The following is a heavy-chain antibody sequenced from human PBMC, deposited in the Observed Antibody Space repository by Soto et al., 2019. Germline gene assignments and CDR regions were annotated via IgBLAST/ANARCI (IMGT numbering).Heavy chain of an antibody. Sequence: HVTISADKSISTAYLQWSSLKASDTAMYYCARSIFGVVMPFDYWGQGTLVTVSS. V-gene: IGHV5-10-1*01. D-gene: IGHD3-3*01. CDR3: ARSIFGVVMPFDY. J-gene: IGHJ4*02.